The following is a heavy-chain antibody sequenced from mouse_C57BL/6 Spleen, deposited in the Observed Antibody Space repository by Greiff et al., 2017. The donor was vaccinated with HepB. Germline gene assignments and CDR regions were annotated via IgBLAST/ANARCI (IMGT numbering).Heavy chain of an antibody. CDR1: GFNIKDDY. CDR3: TTHYSGSSFYFAY. CDR2: IVPENGDT. J-gene: IGHJ2*01. D-gene: IGHD1-1*01. V-gene: IGHV14-4*01. Sequence: VQLQQSGAELVRPGASVKLSCTASGFNIKDDYMHWVKQRPEQRLEWIGWIVPENGDTEYASKFQGKATITADTSSNTAYLQLSSLTSEDTAVYSCTTHYSGSSFYFAYWGQGTTLTVSS.